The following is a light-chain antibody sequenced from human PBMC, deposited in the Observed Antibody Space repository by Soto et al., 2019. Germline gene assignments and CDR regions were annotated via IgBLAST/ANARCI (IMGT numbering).Light chain of an antibody. CDR2: DAS. Sequence: EIGLTQSPATLSLSPGERATLSCRASQSVSSYLAWYQQKPGQAPRLLIYDASNRATGIPARFSSSGSGTDFTLTISSLEPEDFAVYYCQQRSNWPPVFGGGTKV. J-gene: IGKJ4*01. CDR1: QSVSSY. V-gene: IGKV3-11*01. CDR3: QQRSNWPPV.